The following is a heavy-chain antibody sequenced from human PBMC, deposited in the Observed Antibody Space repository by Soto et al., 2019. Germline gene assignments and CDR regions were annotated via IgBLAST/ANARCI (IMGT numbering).Heavy chain of an antibody. Sequence: QLQLQESGPGLVKPSETLSLTCNVSGDSISGSIYYWGWIRQRPGMGLEGIGSTYYSGSTYYSPSLKSRLTISVDTSKNQFSLQLTSVTAADTTGYYCARHTNWNAAFDAFEILGQGTMVTVS. J-gene: IGHJ3*02. CDR3: ARHTNWNAAFDAFEI. V-gene: IGHV4-39*01. CDR2: TYYSGST. CDR1: GDSISGSIYY. D-gene: IGHD1-1*01.